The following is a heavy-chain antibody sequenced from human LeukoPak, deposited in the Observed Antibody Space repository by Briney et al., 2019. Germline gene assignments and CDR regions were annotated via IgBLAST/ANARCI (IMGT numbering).Heavy chain of an antibody. Sequence: ASVKVSCKASGYTFTSYGISWVRQAPGQGLEWMGWISAYNGNTNYAQKLQGRVTMTTDTSTSTAYMELRSLRSDDTAVYYCARDQGGRPYYYDKSWFDPWGQGTLVTVSS. J-gene: IGHJ5*02. CDR2: ISAYNGNT. CDR1: GYTFTSYG. D-gene: IGHD3-22*01. V-gene: IGHV1-18*01. CDR3: ARDQGGRPYYYDKSWFDP.